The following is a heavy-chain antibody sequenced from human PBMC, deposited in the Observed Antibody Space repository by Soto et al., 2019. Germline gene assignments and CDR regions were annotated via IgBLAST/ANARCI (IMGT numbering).Heavy chain of an antibody. CDR3: ARDKITGLFDY. Sequence: SETLSLTCAVSGYSISSSNWWGWIRQPPGKGLEWIGYIYYSGSTYYNPSLKSRVTMSVDTSKNQFSLKLSSVTAADTAVYYCARDKITGLFDYWGQGTLVTVSS. V-gene: IGHV4-28*03. CDR1: GYSISSSNW. CDR2: IYYSGST. J-gene: IGHJ4*02. D-gene: IGHD2-8*02.